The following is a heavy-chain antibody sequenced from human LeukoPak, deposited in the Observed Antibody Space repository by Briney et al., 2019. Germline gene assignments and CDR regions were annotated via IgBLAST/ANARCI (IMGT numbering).Heavy chain of an antibody. Sequence: GGSLRLSCAASGFTFSTYGMTWVRQAPGGGLEWVSAISGSAARTFYADSVKGRFTISRDNSKNTLSLQMNSLRAEDTAVYYCAKRGPGSPESGKYYFDYWGQGTLVTVSS. CDR3: AKRGPGSPESGKYYFDY. V-gene: IGHV3-23*01. D-gene: IGHD3-10*01. CDR2: ISGSAART. CDR1: GFTFSTYG. J-gene: IGHJ4*02.